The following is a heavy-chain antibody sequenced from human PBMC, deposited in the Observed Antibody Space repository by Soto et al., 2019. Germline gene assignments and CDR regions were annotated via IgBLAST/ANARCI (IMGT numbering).Heavy chain of an antibody. J-gene: IGHJ6*02. Sequence: QVQLVQSGAEVKKPGSSVKVSCKSSGGTFSNYGFSWVRQAPGQGLECMGVIVPIFGAEHPQKFQGRVTSTGADSTNTVFMDLRGLGSEDTAVYYCARGGSDYEGSGYYQGHVWGQGTTVTVSS. CDR3: ARGGSDYEGSGYYQGHV. D-gene: IGHD3-22*01. CDR1: GGTFSNYG. CDR2: IVPIFGA. V-gene: IGHV1-69*12.